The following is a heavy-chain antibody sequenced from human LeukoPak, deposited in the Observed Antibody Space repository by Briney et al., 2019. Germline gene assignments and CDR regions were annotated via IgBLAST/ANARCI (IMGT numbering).Heavy chain of an antibody. J-gene: IGHJ5*02. CDR3: AKELSSVMVRGVFDP. Sequence: PGRSLRLSCAASGFHFSSYGMHWVRQAPGKGLEWVAVISYDGSNKYYADSVKGRFTISRDNSKNTLYLQMNSLRAEDTAVYYWAKELSSVMVRGVFDPWGQGTLVTVSS. D-gene: IGHD3-10*01. V-gene: IGHV3-30*18. CDR2: ISYDGSNK. CDR1: GFHFSSYG.